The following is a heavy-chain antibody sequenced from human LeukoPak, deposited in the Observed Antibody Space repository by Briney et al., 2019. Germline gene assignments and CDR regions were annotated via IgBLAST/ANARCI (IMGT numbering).Heavy chain of an antibody. CDR1: GFTVSSNY. V-gene: IGHV3-66*01. D-gene: IGHD1-26*01. CDR2: IYSGGST. CDR3: ARAAYRALYNWFDP. J-gene: IGHJ5*02. Sequence: GGSLRLSCAASGFTVSSNYMSWVRQAPGKGLEWVSVIYSGGSTYYADSVKGRFTISRDNSKNTLYLQMNSLRAEDTAVYYCARAAYRALYNWFDPWGQGTLVTVSS.